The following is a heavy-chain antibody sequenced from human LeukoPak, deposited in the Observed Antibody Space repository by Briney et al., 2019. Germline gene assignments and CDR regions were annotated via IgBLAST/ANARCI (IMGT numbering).Heavy chain of an antibody. V-gene: IGHV3-7*01. CDR3: ARVFDNTKGGPHYAAFAY. CDR2: IKPDGSDK. Sequence: PGGSLRLSCAASGFIFNSFYMNWVRQAPGKGLEWVASIKPDGSDKFYVDSVKGRFTISRDNDKNSLYLQMNSLRAEDTAIYFWARVFDNTKGGPHYAAFAYGGQEPRAPVPS. CDR1: GFIFNSFY. J-gene: IGHJ4*02. D-gene: IGHD2-8*01.